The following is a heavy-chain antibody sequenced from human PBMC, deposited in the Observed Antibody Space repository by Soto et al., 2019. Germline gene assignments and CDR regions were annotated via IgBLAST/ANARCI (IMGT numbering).Heavy chain of an antibody. CDR1: GGSFSGYY. J-gene: IGHJ5*02. V-gene: IGHV4-34*01. CDR3: ARDTSGFGDYDFDP. Sequence: PSETLSLTCAVYGGSFSGYYWSWIRQPPGKGLEWIGEINHSGSTNYNPSLKSRVTISVDTSKNQFSLKLSSVTAADTAVYYCARDTSGFGDYDFDPWGQGTLVTVSS. D-gene: IGHD3-10*01. CDR2: INHSGST.